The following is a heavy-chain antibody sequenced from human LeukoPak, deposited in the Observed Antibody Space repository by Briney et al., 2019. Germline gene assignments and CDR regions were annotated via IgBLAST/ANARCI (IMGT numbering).Heavy chain of an antibody. CDR2: FDPEDGET. CDR1: GYTLTELS. Sequence: ASVKVSCKVSGYTLTELSMHWVRQAPGKGLEWMGGFDPEDGETIYAQKFQSRVTMTEDTSTDTAYMELSSLRSEDTAVYYCATTYYYDSSGPISLFTVVPFAFDIWGQGTMVTVSS. J-gene: IGHJ3*02. D-gene: IGHD3-22*01. V-gene: IGHV1-24*01. CDR3: ATTYYYDSSGPISLFTVVPFAFDI.